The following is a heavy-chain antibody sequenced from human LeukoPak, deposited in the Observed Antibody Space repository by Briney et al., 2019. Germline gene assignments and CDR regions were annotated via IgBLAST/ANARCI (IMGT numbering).Heavy chain of an antibody. CDR1: GFIVSSNY. Sequence: GGPLRLSCAASGFIVSSNYMSWVRRAPGKALEWVSIIYSGGGTYYADSVKGRFTISRDNSRNTLYLHMNSLRAEDTAVYYCARGPHYTYFDYWGQGTLVTVSS. CDR3: ARGPHYTYFDY. J-gene: IGHJ4*02. V-gene: IGHV3-53*01. D-gene: IGHD4-11*01. CDR2: IYSGGGT.